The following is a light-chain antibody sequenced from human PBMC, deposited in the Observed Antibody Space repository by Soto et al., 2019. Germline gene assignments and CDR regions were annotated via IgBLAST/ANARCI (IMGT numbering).Light chain of an antibody. Sequence: EIVLTQSPGNLSLSPGERATLSCRASQSVSSSYLAWYQQKPGQAPRPLIYGASSRAIGIPDRFSGSGSGIDFTLTISRLEPEDFAVYYCQQYGSSPWTFGQGTKVEIK. CDR3: QQYGSSPWT. CDR2: GAS. CDR1: QSVSSSY. J-gene: IGKJ1*01. V-gene: IGKV3-20*01.